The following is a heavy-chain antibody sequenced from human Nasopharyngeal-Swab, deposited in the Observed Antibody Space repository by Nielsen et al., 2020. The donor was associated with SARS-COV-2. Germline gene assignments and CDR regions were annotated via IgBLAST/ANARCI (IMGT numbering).Heavy chain of an antibody. Sequence: LRLSCTVSGGSISSGGYYWSWIRQHPGKGLEWIGYIYYSGSTYCNPSLKSRVTISVDTSKNQFSLKLSSVTAADTAVYYCARVGYSNYGEGFDYWGQGTLVTVSS. J-gene: IGHJ4*02. CDR3: ARVGYSNYGEGFDY. CDR1: GGSISSGGYY. V-gene: IGHV4-31*03. D-gene: IGHD4-11*01. CDR2: IYYSGST.